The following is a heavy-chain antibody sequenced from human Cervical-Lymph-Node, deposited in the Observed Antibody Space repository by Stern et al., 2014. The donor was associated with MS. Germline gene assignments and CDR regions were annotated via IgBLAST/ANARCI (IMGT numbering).Heavy chain of an antibody. CDR1: GFTFSNFG. CDR2: ISYDGGNE. D-gene: IGHD6-19*01. J-gene: IGHJ3*01. V-gene: IGHV3-30*18. CDR3: AKGRTVAGKGVGAFDV. Sequence: VQLVESGGGVVQPGRSLRLSCAASGFTFSNFGMHWVRQAPGKGLEWVTLISYDGGNEYYAGFVKGRFTISRDDSKNKVYLQLNSLRPEDTAVYYCAKGRTVAGKGVGAFDVWGQGTLVTVSS.